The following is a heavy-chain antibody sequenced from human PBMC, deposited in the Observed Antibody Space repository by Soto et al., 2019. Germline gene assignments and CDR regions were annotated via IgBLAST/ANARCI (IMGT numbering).Heavy chain of an antibody. CDR3: AREVNVVALSDAFDI. J-gene: IGHJ3*02. D-gene: IGHD2-8*01. CDR2: ISNRGPP. V-gene: IGHV4-30-4*01. CDR1: GDSISSDNYF. Sequence: QVQLQESGPGLVKPSQTLSLICTVSGDSISSDNYFWSWIRQPPGQGLEWIGYISNRGPPYYNPSIKSRVTISLDTSKNRFSLDMYAVTAADTAVYYGAREVNVVALSDAFDIWGQGTRVTVSS.